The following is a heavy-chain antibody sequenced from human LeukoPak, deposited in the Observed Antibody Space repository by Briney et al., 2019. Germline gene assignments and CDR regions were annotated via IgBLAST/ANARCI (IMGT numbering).Heavy chain of an antibody. V-gene: IGHV1-2*02. CDR3: ARDGPAQMVDFDY. D-gene: IGHD3-10*01. CDR2: IYPNNGAT. CDR1: GYTFSGTGWY. J-gene: IGHJ4*02. Sequence: ASVKVSCKASGYTFSGTGWYLYWLRQAPRQGLECMGWIYPNNGATAYAQKFQGRVAMTRDTSITTAYMELSGLRPDDTAVYYCARDGPAQMVDFDYWGQGTLVTVSS.